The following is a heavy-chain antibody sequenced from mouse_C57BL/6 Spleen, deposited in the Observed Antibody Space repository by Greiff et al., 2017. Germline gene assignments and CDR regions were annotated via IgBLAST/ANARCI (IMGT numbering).Heavy chain of an antibody. D-gene: IGHD1-1*01. CDR3: ASGVITTAPWFAY. J-gene: IGHJ3*01. Sequence: QVQLKQPGAELVMPGASVKLSCKASGYTFTSYWMHWVKQRPGQGLEWIGEIDPSDSYTNYNQKFKGKSTLTVDKSSSTAYMQLSSLTSEDSAVYYCASGVITTAPWFAYWGQGTLVTVSA. V-gene: IGHV1-69*01. CDR2: IDPSDSYT. CDR1: GYTFTSYW.